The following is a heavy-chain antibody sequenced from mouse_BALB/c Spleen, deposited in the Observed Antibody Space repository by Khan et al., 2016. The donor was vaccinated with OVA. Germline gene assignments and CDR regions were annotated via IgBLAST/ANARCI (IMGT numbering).Heavy chain of an antibody. J-gene: IGHJ3*01. CDR2: ILPGSNSS. CDR1: GYTFSSYW. CDR3: ERGNYYGSTSWFGY. Sequence: QVQLKESGAELMKPGASVKISCKATGYTFSSYWIEWVKQRPGHGLEWIGEILPGSNSSNYNERFKGKATITADTSSNKAYMQLNSLTSEDSAIYSVERGNYYGSTSWFGYWGQGTLVTVSA. D-gene: IGHD1-1*01. V-gene: IGHV1-9*01.